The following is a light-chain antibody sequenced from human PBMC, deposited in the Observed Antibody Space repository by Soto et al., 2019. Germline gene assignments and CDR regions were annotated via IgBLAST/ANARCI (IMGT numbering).Light chain of an antibody. CDR2: AAS. Sequence: IQLTQSPSSLSASVGDRVTITCRASQGISSYLAWYQQKPGKAPKLLIYAASTLQFGVPSRFSGSGSGTDFTLTISSLQPEDFAVYYCQQPPTFGQGTKVEI. CDR1: QGISSY. V-gene: IGKV1-9*01. J-gene: IGKJ1*01. CDR3: QQPPT.